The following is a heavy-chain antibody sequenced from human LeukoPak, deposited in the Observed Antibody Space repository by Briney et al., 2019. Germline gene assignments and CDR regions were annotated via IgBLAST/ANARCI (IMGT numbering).Heavy chain of an antibody. CDR1: GFTFSSYG. Sequence: GGSLRLSCAPSGFTFSSYGMHWVRQAPGKGLERGAFIRYGGSNKYYADSVKGRFTISRDNSKNTLYLQMNSLRAEDTAVYYCAKDLADYDSSGYFLGFDYWGQGTLVTISS. V-gene: IGHV3-30*02. CDR3: AKDLADYDSSGYFLGFDY. J-gene: IGHJ4*02. D-gene: IGHD3-22*01. CDR2: IRYGGSNK.